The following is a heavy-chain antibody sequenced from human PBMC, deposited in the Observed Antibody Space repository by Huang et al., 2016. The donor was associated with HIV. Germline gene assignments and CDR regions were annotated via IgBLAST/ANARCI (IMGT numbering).Heavy chain of an antibody. J-gene: IGHJ4*02. D-gene: IGHD6-13*01. CDR3: ASQHIGAAATWF. Sequence: QLQLQESGPGQVKPSETLSLTCTVPGDFISSTNYYWGWIRQSPGKGLEWVGSVLQSGSTNYNPSLKSRVTLSVDTSRNQFSLRLNSVTAADTAVYYCASQHIGAAATWFWGRGTQVAVSS. CDR2: VLQSGST. V-gene: IGHV4-39*01. CDR1: GDFISSTNYY.